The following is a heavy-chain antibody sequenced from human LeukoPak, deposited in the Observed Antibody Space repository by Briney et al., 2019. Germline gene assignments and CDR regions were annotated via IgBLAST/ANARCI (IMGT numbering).Heavy chain of an antibody. CDR3: ATGQGHGMDV. J-gene: IGHJ6*02. D-gene: IGHD1-14*01. CDR1: GFTFSSYW. CDR2: INSDGSST. V-gene: IGHV3-74*01. Sequence: GGSLRLSCAASGFTFSSYWMHWVRHAPGKGLVWVSRINSDGSSTSYADSVKGRFTISKDNAKNTLYLQMNSLRAEDTAVYYCATGQGHGMDVWGQGTTVTVSS.